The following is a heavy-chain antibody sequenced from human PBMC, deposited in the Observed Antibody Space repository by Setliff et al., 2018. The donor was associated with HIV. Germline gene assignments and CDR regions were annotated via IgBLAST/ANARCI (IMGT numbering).Heavy chain of an antibody. V-gene: IGHV1-46*01. J-gene: IGHJ4*02. CDR2: INPSGGTT. Sequence: ASVKVSCKASGYTFPSFYVHWVRQAPGQGLEWMGIINPSGGTTTYAEKFQGRVTMTRDTSTSTVYMDLSGLRSEDTAVYYCARVEAARSIRGFDSWGQGTLVTVSS. CDR1: GYTFPSFY. D-gene: IGHD6-6*01. CDR3: ARVEAARSIRGFDS.